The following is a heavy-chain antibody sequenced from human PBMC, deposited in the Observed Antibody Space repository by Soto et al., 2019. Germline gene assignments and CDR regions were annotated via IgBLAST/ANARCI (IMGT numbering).Heavy chain of an antibody. V-gene: IGHV3-73*01. Sequence: GPLRLSCAASGFSFSGSAIHWVRQASGKGLEWVGRIRAKSNKYATLYAESLKGRFTISRDDSQSTAYLEMNSLKTEDTAVYYCNSGSYYSSIWGQGTLVTVSS. J-gene: IGHJ4*02. D-gene: IGHD1-26*01. CDR1: GFSFSGSA. CDR3: NSGSYYSSI. CDR2: IRAKSNKYAT.